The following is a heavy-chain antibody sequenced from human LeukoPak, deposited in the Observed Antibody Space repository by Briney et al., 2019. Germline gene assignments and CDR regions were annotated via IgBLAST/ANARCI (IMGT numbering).Heavy chain of an antibody. J-gene: IGHJ5*02. CDR1: GYSFISYW. CDR2: IYLGDSDT. V-gene: IGHV5-51*01. Sequence: GESLQIFCKGSGYSFISYWTGWLRQMPGKGLEWMVIIYLGDSDTRYSPSFQGQVTISADKSISTAYLQWSSLKASDTAMYYCARRPRTRSNWFDPWGQGTLVTVSS. D-gene: IGHD1-1*01. CDR3: ARRPRTRSNWFDP.